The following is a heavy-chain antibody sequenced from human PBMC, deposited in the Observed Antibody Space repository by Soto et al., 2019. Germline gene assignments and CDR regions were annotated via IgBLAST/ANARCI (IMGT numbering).Heavy chain of an antibody. CDR1: GFTFSYFW. D-gene: IGHD3-10*02. Sequence: GSLRLSCSTSGFTFSYFWLNWVRQAPGRGLEWVANINQDGNVHYADSVRGRFTISADIAENSVILQMNSLRDEDSAVYFCVRDRDLYRDMFHADLWGQGTLVTVSS. V-gene: IGHV3-7*01. J-gene: IGHJ4*01. CDR2: INQDGNV. CDR3: VRDRDLYRDMFHADL.